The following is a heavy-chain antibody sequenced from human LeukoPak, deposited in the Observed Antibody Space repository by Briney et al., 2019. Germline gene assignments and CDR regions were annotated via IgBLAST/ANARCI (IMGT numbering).Heavy chain of an antibody. V-gene: IGHV3-30*18. J-gene: IGHJ6*02. Sequence: GGSLRISCAASGFTFSGYGMHWVRQAPGKGLEWVAVISYDGSNKYYADSVKGRFTISRDNSKNTLYLQMNSLRAEDTAVYYCAKAVRSSWYYGMDVWGQGTTVTVSS. CDR3: AKAVRSSWYYGMDV. CDR2: ISYDGSNK. CDR1: GFTFSGYG. D-gene: IGHD6-13*01.